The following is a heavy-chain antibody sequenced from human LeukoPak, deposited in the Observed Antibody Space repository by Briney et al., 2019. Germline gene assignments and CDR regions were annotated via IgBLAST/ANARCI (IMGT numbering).Heavy chain of an antibody. CDR1: GGSISSGDYY. J-gene: IGHJ4*02. Sequence: PSETLSLTCTVSGGSISSGDYYWSWVRQPLGKGLEWIAYTYYTGSTYYNPSLKGRATLSVDTSKNQFSLKLDATTAADTAIYYCARSTFSSSWNLWGQGTLVTVSS. CDR3: ARSTFSSSWNL. CDR2: TYYTGST. D-gene: IGHD6-13*01. V-gene: IGHV4-61*08.